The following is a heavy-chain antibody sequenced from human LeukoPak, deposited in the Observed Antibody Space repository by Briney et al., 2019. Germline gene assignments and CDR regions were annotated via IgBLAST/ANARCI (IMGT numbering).Heavy chain of an antibody. J-gene: IGHJ4*02. Sequence: SETLSLTCTVSGGSISNYYWNWIRQPPGKGLEWIGYIYYSGTPYYNPSLKSRVTISLDTSKNQFSLKLSSVTAADTAVYYCAKDSSGFGSLPGFWGQGTLVTVSS. CDR3: AKDSSGFGSLPGF. D-gene: IGHD3-22*01. V-gene: IGHV4-59*12. CDR2: IYYSGTP. CDR1: GGSISNYY.